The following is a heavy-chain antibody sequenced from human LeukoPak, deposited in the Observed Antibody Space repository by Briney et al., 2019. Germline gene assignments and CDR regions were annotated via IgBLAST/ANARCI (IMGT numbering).Heavy chain of an antibody. D-gene: IGHD2-15*01. CDR2: IIPFFGTA. V-gene: IGHV1-69*13. Sequence: GASVKVSCKASGGTFSSYVINWVRQAPGQGLEWMGGIIPFFGTANYAQKFQGRVTITADESTSTAYMELSSLRSDDTAVYYCARAGYCSGGSCYPYYYYYYMDVWGKGTTVTVSS. CDR3: ARAGYCSGGSCYPYYYYYYMDV. CDR1: GGTFSSYV. J-gene: IGHJ6*03.